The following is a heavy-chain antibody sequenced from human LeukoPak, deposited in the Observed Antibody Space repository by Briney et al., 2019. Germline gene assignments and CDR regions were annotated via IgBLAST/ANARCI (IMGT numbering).Heavy chain of an antibody. V-gene: IGHV1-18*04. CDR3: ARRTKDIVVVVAATVEYYFDY. CDR2: ISAYNGNT. Sequence: VASVKVSCKASGYTFTGYYMHWVRQAPGQGLEWMGWISAYNGNTNYAQKLQGRVTMTTDTSTSTAYMELRSLRSDDTAVYYCARRTKDIVVVVAATVEYYFDYWGQGTLVTVSS. CDR1: GYTFTGYY. D-gene: IGHD2-15*01. J-gene: IGHJ4*02.